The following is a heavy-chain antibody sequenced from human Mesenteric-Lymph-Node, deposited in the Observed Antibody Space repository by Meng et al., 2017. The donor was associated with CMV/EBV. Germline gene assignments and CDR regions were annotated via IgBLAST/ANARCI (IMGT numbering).Heavy chain of an antibody. Sequence: GESLKISCAASRFTFSNYAMHWVRQAPAKGLEWVAVISDDGHNKYYADSIKGRFTVSRDNSRNTLSLQMNSLRAEDTAMYYCATESGYDSSGHYGDFWGQGTLVTVSS. CDR1: RFTFSNYA. V-gene: IGHV3-30*04. CDR3: ATESGYDSSGHYGDF. CDR2: ISDDGHNK. J-gene: IGHJ4*02. D-gene: IGHD3-22*01.